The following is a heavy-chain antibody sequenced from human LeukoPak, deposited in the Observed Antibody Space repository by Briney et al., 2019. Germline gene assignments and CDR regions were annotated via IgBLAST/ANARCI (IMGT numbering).Heavy chain of an antibody. CDR2: IYNSGST. CDR1: GASISSYW. D-gene: IGHD5/OR15-5a*01. CDR3: AREKDSIVSTARMDV. Sequence: SETLPLTCTVSGASISSYWWTWIRQPPGKGLEWLGYIYNSGSTRYNPSLKSRVTISVDTSKNQFSLNLTSVTAADTAVYYCAREKDSIVSTARMDVWGRGTTVTVSS. V-gene: IGHV4-59*01. J-gene: IGHJ6*03.